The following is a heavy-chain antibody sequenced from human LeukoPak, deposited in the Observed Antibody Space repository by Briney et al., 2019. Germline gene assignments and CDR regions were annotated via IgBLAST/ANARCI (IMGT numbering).Heavy chain of an antibody. CDR3: GADGGGDSMY. V-gene: IGHV3-48*04. Sequence: GGSLRLSCAASGFTFSSYSMSWIRQAPGKGLEWVSYISSVGSSTVYADSVKGRFTISRDNAKSSLFLQMNSLRAEDTAVYYCGADGGGDSMYWGQGTLVTVSS. D-gene: IGHD3-22*01. CDR1: GFTFSSYS. J-gene: IGHJ4*02. CDR2: ISSVGSST.